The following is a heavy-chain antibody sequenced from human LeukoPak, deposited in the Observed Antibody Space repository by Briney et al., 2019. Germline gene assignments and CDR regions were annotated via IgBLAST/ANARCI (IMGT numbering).Heavy chain of an antibody. CDR1: GGSISSRSYY. J-gene: IGHJ6*02. D-gene: IGHD6-13*01. CDR3: ARAWSGIAAAGTEKPLHYYYGMDV. Sequence: SETLSLTCTVSGGSISSRSYYWGWIRQPPGKGLEWIGSIYYSGSTYYNPSLKSRVTISVDASKNQFSLKLSSVTAADTAVYYCARAWSGIAAAGTEKPLHYYYGMDVWGQGTTVTVSS. CDR2: IYYSGST. V-gene: IGHV4-39*01.